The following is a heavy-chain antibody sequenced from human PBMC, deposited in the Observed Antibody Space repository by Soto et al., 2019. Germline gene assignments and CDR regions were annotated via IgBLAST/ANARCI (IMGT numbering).Heavy chain of an antibody. Sequence: SDALFLGCSDYGGSAGGYYWSWIRDPRGKGLEWIGEINHSGSTNYNPSLKSRVTISVDTSKNQFSLKLSSVTAADTAVYYCARGPRQWLVRNNWFDPWGQGTLVTVSS. V-gene: IGHV4-34*01. CDR2: INHSGST. CDR3: ARGPRQWLVRNNWFDP. D-gene: IGHD6-19*01. CDR1: GGSAGGYY. J-gene: IGHJ5*02.